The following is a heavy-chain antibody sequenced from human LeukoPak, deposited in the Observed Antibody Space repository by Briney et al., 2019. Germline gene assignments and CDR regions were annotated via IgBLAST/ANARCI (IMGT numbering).Heavy chain of an antibody. CDR2: INHSGST. CDR1: GGSFSGYY. J-gene: IGHJ3*02. D-gene: IGHD2-8*01. CDR3: ATGGLMDSFDI. V-gene: IGHV4-34*01. Sequence: PSETLSLTCAVYGGSFSGYYWSWIRQPPGKGLEWICEINHSGSTNYNPSLKSLVTISVDTSKNQFSLEPTAVTAADSAVYYSATGGLMDSFDIWGQGTMVTVSS.